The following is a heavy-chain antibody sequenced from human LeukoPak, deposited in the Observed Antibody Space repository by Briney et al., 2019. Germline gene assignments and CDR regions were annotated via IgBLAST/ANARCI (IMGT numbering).Heavy chain of an antibody. CDR2: ISYDGSNK. CDR1: GFTFSSYA. J-gene: IGHJ3*02. CDR3: ASAFGI. Sequence: SGGSLRLSCAASGFTFSSYAMHWVRQAPGKGLEWVAVISYDGSNKYYADSVKGRFTISRDNSKNTLYLQMNSLRAEDTAVYYCASAFGIWGQGTMVTVSS. V-gene: IGHV3-30-3*01.